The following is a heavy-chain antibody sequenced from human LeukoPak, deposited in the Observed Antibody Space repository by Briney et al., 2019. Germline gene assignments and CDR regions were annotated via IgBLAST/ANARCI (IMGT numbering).Heavy chain of an antibody. Sequence: GGSLRLSCAASGFAFSNSAMNWVRQVPGKGLEWVSSIDYDSSHIYYAASVRGRFTISRDNARNSVYLQMNSLRVEDTAVYYCARDPLRYLRVGHYDYWGQGTLVAVSS. CDR2: IDYDSSHI. D-gene: IGHD3-9*01. CDR1: GFAFSNSA. CDR3: ARDPLRYLRVGHYDY. V-gene: IGHV3-21*01. J-gene: IGHJ4*02.